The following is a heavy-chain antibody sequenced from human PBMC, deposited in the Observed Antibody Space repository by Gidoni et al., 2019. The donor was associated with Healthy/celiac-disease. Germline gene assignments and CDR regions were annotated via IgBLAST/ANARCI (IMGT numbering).Heavy chain of an antibody. Sequence: QITLKESGPTLVKPTQTLTLTCTFSGFSLSTSGVGVGWIRQPPGKALEWLALIYWDDDKRYSPSLKSRLTITKDTSKNQVVLTMTNMDPVDTATYYCAHRRPRYCSSTSCYGPWYFDYWGQGTLVTVSS. J-gene: IGHJ4*02. D-gene: IGHD2-2*01. V-gene: IGHV2-5*02. CDR3: AHRRPRYCSSTSCYGPWYFDY. CDR2: IYWDDDK. CDR1: GFSLSTSGVG.